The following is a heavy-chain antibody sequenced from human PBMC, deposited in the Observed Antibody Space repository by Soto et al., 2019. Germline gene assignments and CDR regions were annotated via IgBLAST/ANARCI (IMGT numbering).Heavy chain of an antibody. CDR1: GGTFSSYS. Sequence: ASVKVSCKASGGTFSSYSISWVRQAPGQGLEWMGGIIPIFGTANYAQKFQGRVTITADESTSTAYMELSSLRSEDTAVYYCAIEYSSSPPYYPIGYWGQGTLVTVSA. CDR3: AIEYSSSPPYYPIGY. J-gene: IGHJ4*02. CDR2: IIPIFGTA. V-gene: IGHV1-69*13. D-gene: IGHD6-6*01.